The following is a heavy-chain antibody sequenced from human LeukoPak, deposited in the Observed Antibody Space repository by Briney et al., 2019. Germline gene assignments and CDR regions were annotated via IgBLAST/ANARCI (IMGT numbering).Heavy chain of an antibody. CDR3: ARDRGLVATNTFDY. CDR1: GYTFTSYD. J-gene: IGHJ4*02. Sequence: ASVKVSCKASGYTFTSYDINWVRQATGQGLEWMGWMNPNSGNTGYAQKFQGRVTMTRNTSISTAYMELSSLRSEDTAVYYCARDRGLVATNTFDYWGQGTLVTVSS. CDR2: MNPNSGNT. V-gene: IGHV1-8*01. D-gene: IGHD5-12*01.